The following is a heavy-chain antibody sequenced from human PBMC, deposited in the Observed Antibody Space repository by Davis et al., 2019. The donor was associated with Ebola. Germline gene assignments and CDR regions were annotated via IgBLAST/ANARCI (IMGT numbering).Heavy chain of an antibody. CDR3: ARGDFFGVVDGWSMDV. J-gene: IGHJ6*02. V-gene: IGHV4-59*01. Sequence: SETLSLTCTVSGGSISSYYWSWIGYIYYSGSTNYNPSLKSRVTISVDTSKNQFSLKLSSVTAADTAVYYCARGDFFGVVDGWSMDVWGQGTTVTVSS. D-gene: IGHD3-3*01. CDR2: IYYSGST. CDR1: GGSISSYY.